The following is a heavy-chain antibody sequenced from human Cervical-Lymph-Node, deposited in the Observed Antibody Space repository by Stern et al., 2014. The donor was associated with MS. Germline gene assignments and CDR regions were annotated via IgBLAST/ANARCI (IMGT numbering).Heavy chain of an antibody. V-gene: IGHV3-49*03. J-gene: IGHJ4*02. Sequence: EVQLVQSGGGLVQPGRSLRLSCTASGITLGDYGMSWFRKAPGQGVDWVGFIRSKTYGGTSEYAASVKARFTISRDDSKSIVYLQMNSLKTEDTGLYYCVRDTGSFDYWGQGTLVTVSS. CDR1: GITLGDYG. D-gene: IGHD6-6*01. CDR2: IRSKTYGGTS. CDR3: VRDTGSFDY.